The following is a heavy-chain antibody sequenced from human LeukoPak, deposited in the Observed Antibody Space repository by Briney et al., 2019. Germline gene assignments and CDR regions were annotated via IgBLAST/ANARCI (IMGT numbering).Heavy chain of an antibody. Sequence: GASVKVSCKASGYTFTGYYMHWVRQAPGQGLEWMGGIIPIFGTANYAQKFQGRVTITADESTSTAYMELSSLRSEDTAVYYCAREGGYDRRSMDVWGQGTTVTVSS. D-gene: IGHD5-12*01. V-gene: IGHV1-69*13. CDR2: IIPIFGTA. CDR3: AREGGYDRRSMDV. CDR1: GYTFTGYY. J-gene: IGHJ6*02.